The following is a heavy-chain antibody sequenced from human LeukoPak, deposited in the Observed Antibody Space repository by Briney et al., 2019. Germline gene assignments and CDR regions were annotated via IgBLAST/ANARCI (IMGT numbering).Heavy chain of an antibody. V-gene: IGHV3-48*03. CDR1: GFTFSSYE. D-gene: IGHD6-13*01. J-gene: IGHJ4*02. Sequence: PGGSLRLSCAASGFTFSSYEMNWVRQAPGKGLEWVSYISSSGSTIYYAGSVKGRFTISRDNAKNSLYLQMNSLRAEDTAVYYCARLRSSWHEHLDYWGQGTLVTVSS. CDR3: ARLRSSWHEHLDY. CDR2: ISSSGSTI.